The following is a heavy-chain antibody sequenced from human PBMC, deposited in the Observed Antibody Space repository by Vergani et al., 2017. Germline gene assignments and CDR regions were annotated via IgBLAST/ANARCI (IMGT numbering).Heavy chain of an antibody. D-gene: IGHD3-10*01. Sequence: QVQLQQWGAGLLKPSETLSLTCAVYGGSFSGYYWSWIRQPPGKGLEWIGEINHSGSTNYNPSLKSRVTISVDTSKNQFSLELGSVSAAETAVYYCARKRLXVVRGVIITGFKDYWGQGTLVTVSS. V-gene: IGHV4-34*01. CDR2: INHSGST. CDR3: ARKRLXVVRGVIITGFKDY. J-gene: IGHJ4*02. CDR1: GGSFSGYY.